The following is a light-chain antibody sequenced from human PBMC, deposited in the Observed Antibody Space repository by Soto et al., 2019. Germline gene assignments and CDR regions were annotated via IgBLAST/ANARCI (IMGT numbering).Light chain of an antibody. Sequence: IVWPQSPSTLSFSPGERATLSCRAIQSVTTNSLAWYQHTPGQAPRLLNYGASSRATGIPDRFSGSGSGTDFTLTISILEPEDFAVYYCQQDGSSPFWTFGQGTKLDIK. CDR3: QQDGSSPFWT. J-gene: IGKJ1*01. CDR2: GAS. CDR1: QSVTTNS. V-gene: IGKV3-20*01.